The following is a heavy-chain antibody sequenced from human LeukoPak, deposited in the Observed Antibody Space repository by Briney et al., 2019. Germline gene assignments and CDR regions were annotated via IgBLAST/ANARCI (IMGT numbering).Heavy chain of an antibody. V-gene: IGHV5-51*01. D-gene: IGHD3-9*01. CDR3: ARGGFDWLLDFDY. CDR2: IYPGDSDT. Sequence: TGEPLKISCKGSGYSFTRHWIGWVRQMPGKGLEWMGIIYPGDSDTRYSPSFQGQVTISADKSISTAYLQWSSLKASDTAMYYCARGGFDWLLDFDYWGQGTLVTVSS. J-gene: IGHJ4*02. CDR1: GYSFTRHW.